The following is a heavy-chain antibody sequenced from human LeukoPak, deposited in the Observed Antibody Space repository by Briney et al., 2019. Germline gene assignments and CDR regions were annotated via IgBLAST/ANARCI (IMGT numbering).Heavy chain of an antibody. CDR2: IRPDGTEK. J-gene: IGHJ4*02. D-gene: IGHD5-18*01. V-gene: IGHV3-7*02. Sequence: PGGSLRLSCAASGFTFSHYWMTWVRQAPGKGLEWVAIIRPDGTEKYYVGSVKGRFNISRDNAKNSLYLQMNSLRAEDTAVYYCARVVDTHFDYWGQGTLVTVSS. CDR3: ARVVDTHFDY. CDR1: GFTFSHYW.